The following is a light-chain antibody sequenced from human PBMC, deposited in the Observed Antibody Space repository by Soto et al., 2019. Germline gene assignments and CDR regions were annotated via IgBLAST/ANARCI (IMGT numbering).Light chain of an antibody. J-gene: IGKJ1*01. V-gene: IGKV1-5*03. CDR3: QQHNSYPQT. Sequence: DIQMTQSPSTLSASVGDRVTITCRASQSISTWLAWYQQKPGKAPKLLIYTASNLERGVPSRFSGRGSGTEFTLTISSLQPDDFATYYCQQHNSYPQTFGQGTKVEIK. CDR2: TAS. CDR1: QSISTW.